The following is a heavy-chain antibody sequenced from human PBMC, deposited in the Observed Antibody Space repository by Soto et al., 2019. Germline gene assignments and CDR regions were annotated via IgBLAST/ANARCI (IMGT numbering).Heavy chain of an antibody. CDR3: ARLSVRYCSGGSCRQLDY. Sequence: EVQLVESGGGLVQPGGSVRLSCAASGFTFSTYSMNWVRQAPGKGLEWVSFISSSGGTIYYADSVKGRFTISRDNAKNSLYLQMNSLSDEDTAVLDCARLSVRYCSGGSCRQLDYWCQGTLVTVSS. CDR2: ISSSGGTI. D-gene: IGHD2-15*01. V-gene: IGHV3-48*02. J-gene: IGHJ4*02. CDR1: GFTFSTYS.